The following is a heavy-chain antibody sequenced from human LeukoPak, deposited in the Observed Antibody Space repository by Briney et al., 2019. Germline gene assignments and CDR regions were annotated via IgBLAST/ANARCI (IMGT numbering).Heavy chain of an antibody. CDR1: GGSISSSSYY. Sequence: SETLSLTCTVSGGSISSSSYYWGWIRQPPGKGLEWIGSIYYSGSTNYNPSLKSRVTISVDTSKNQFSLKLSSVTAADTAVYYCARQTSVLSYFDYWGQGTLVTVSS. V-gene: IGHV4-39*01. CDR2: IYYSGST. CDR3: ARQTSVLSYFDY. J-gene: IGHJ4*02.